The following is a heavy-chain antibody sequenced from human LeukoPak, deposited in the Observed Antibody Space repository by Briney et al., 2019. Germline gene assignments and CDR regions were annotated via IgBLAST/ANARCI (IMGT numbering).Heavy chain of an antibody. CDR3: ARVISSGYSSWFDP. CDR2: IYTSGST. D-gene: IGHD3-22*01. Sequence: SETLSLTCTVSGGSISSYYWSWIRQPAGKGLEWIGRIYTSGSTNYNPSLKSRVTMSVDTSKNQFSLKLSSVTAADTAVYYCARVISSGYSSWFDPWGQGTLVTVSS. V-gene: IGHV4-4*07. CDR1: GGSISSYY. J-gene: IGHJ5*02.